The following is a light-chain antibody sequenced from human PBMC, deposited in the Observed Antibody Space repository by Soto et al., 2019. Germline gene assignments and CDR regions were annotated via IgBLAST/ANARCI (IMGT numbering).Light chain of an antibody. V-gene: IGKV1-5*01. CDR3: QQYYRSCT. J-gene: IGKJ2*02. Sequence: DIQLTQSPSTLSASVGDRVTITCRASQSVTDWLAWYQQKPGKAPKLLIYDASSLQSGVPSRFSGSGSGTEFSLTISSLQPDYFATYYCQQYYRSCTFGQGTKVEIK. CDR1: QSVTDW. CDR2: DAS.